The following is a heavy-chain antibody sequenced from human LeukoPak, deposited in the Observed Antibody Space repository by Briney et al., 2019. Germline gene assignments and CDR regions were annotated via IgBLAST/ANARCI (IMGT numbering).Heavy chain of an antibody. V-gene: IGHV3-23*01. J-gene: IGHJ4*02. D-gene: IGHD3-3*01. CDR1: GFTFSSYA. CDR3: AKAAIFGVVITPFDY. Sequence: GGSLRLSCAASGFTFSSYAMSWVRQAPGKGLEWVSAISGSGGSTYYADSVKGRSTISRDNSKNTLYLQMNSLRAEDTAVYYCAKAAIFGVVITPFDYWGQGTLVTVSS. CDR2: ISGSGGST.